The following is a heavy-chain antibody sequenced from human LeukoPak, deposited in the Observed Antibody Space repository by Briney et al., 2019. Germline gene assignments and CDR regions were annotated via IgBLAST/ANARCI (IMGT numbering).Heavy chain of an antibody. V-gene: IGHV3-23*01. D-gene: IGHD1-26*01. J-gene: IGHJ4*02. CDR2: ISGSGGST. Sequence: GGSLRLSCAASGFTFSSYAMSWVHQAPGKGLERVSAISGSGGSTYYADSVKGRFTISRDNSKNTLYLQMNSLRAEDTAVYYCAKERTSGSYRYYFDYWGQGTLVTVSS. CDR1: GFTFSSYA. CDR3: AKERTSGSYRYYFDY.